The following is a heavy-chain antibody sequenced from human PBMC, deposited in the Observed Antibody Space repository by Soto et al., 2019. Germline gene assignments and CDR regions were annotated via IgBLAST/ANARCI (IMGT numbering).Heavy chain of an antibody. CDR3: ARERGVVVAATRYFDY. CDR2: IWYDGSNK. Sequence: QVQLVESGGGVVQPGRSLRLSCAASGFTFSSYGMHWVRQAPGKGLEWVAVIWYDGSNKYYADSVKGRFTISRDNSKNXLDLQMNSLRAEDTAVYYCARERGVVVAATRYFDYWGQGTLVTVSS. V-gene: IGHV3-33*01. J-gene: IGHJ4*02. CDR1: GFTFSSYG. D-gene: IGHD2-15*01.